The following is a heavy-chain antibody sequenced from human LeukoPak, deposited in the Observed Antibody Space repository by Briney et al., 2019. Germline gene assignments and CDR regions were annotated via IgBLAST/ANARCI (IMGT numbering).Heavy chain of an antibody. CDR1: GGTFSSYA. J-gene: IGHJ3*02. CDR2: IIPILGIA. Sequence: SVKVSCKASGGTFSSYAISWVRQAPGQGLEWMGRIIPILGIANYAQKFQGRVTITADKSTSTAYMELSSLRSGDTAVYYCAIPAYYYDGSGFKDDAFDIWGQGTMVIVSS. D-gene: IGHD3-22*01. V-gene: IGHV1-69*04. CDR3: AIPAYYYDGSGFKDDAFDI.